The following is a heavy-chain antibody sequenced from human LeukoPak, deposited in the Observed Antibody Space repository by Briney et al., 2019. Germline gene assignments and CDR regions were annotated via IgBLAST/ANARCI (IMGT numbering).Heavy chain of an antibody. J-gene: IGHJ4*02. CDR3: ARAHSYYDYVWGSYRSNFDY. V-gene: IGHV4-39*07. Sequence: SETLSLTCTVSGGSISSSSYYWGWIRQPPGKGLEWIGSIYYSGSTYYNPSLKSRVTISVDTSKNQFSLKLSSVTAADTAVYYCARAHSYYDYVWGSYRSNFDYWGQGTLVTVSS. CDR2: IYYSGST. CDR1: GGSISSSSYY. D-gene: IGHD3-16*02.